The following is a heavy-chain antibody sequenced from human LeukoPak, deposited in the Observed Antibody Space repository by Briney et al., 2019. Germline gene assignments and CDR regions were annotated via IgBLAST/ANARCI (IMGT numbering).Heavy chain of an antibody. CDR1: GGTFSSYA. CDR2: IIPIFGTA. Sequence: GASVKVSCKASGGTFSSYAISWVRQAPGQGLEWMGGIIPIFGTANYAQKFQGRVTITADESTSTAYMELSSLRPEDTAVYYCARTGREGFDYWGQGTLVTVSS. J-gene: IGHJ4*02. V-gene: IGHV1-69*13. CDR3: ARTGREGFDY. D-gene: IGHD3-10*01.